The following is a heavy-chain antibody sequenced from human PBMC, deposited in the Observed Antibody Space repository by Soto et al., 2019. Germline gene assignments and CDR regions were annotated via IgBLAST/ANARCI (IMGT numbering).Heavy chain of an antibody. D-gene: IGHD3-22*01. CDR2: ISVSGGST. CDR1: GFTFNNYA. CDR3: AKSAPPSSGRYQYYFDY. J-gene: IGHJ4*02. V-gene: IGHV3-23*01. Sequence: GGSLRLSCAASGFTFNNYAMSWVRQAPGKGLEWVSSISVSGGSTFYADSVKGRFTISRDNSKNTLYPQMNSLRAEDTAVYYCAKSAPPSSGRYQYYFDYWGQGTLVTVSS.